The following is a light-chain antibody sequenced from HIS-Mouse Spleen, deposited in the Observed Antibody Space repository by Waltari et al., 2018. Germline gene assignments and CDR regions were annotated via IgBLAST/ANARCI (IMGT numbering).Light chain of an antibody. J-gene: IGLJ2*01. CDR1: NLGENY. Sequence: SYELTQPPSVSVSPGQTASITCSGDNLGENYACWYQQKPGQAPVLVIYQDSKRPSGIPERFSGSNSGNTATLTISGTQAMDEADYYCQAWDSSTVVFGGGTKLTVL. CDR2: QDS. CDR3: QAWDSSTVV. V-gene: IGLV3-1*01.